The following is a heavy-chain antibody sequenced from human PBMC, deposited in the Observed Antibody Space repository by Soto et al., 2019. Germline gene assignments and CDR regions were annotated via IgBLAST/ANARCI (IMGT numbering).Heavy chain of an antibody. D-gene: IGHD2-2*01. Sequence: GGSLRLSCAASGFTFRTYAMFWVRQAPGKGLEWVSTISGIGDRIYYADSVKGRFTISRGNSKNRLYVYLQMNSLRAEDTAVYYCAKEGRLGFCSSTSCYLDYWGQGTLVTVSS. CDR1: GFTFRTYA. J-gene: IGHJ4*02. CDR2: ISGIGDRI. CDR3: AKEGRLGFCSSTSCYLDY. V-gene: IGHV3-23*01.